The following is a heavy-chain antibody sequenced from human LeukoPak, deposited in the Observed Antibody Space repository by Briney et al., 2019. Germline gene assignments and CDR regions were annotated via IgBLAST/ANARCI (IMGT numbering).Heavy chain of an antibody. D-gene: IGHD1-26*01. CDR2: ISYDGSNK. V-gene: IGHV3-30*04. CDR1: GFTFSSYA. J-gene: IGHJ4*02. Sequence: GGSLRLSCAASGFTFSSYAMHWVRQAPGKGLEWVAVISYDGSNKYYADSVKGRFTISRDNSKNTLYLQMNSLRAEDTAVYYCARGGSGSYFDYWGQGTLDTVSS. CDR3: ARGGSGSYFDY.